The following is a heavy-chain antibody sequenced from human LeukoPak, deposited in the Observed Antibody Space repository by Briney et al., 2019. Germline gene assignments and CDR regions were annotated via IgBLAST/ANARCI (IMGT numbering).Heavy chain of an antibody. D-gene: IGHD5-24*01. V-gene: IGHV4-4*07. CDR3: ARGRVEMATIDFDY. CDR1: GGSISSYY. CDR2: IYTSGST. Sequence: PSETLSLTCTVSGGSISSYYSSWIRQPAGKGLEWIGRIYTSGSTNYNPSLKSQVTISLDTSKNQFSLKLSSVTAADTAMYYCARGRVEMATIDFDYWGQGTLVTVSS. J-gene: IGHJ4*02.